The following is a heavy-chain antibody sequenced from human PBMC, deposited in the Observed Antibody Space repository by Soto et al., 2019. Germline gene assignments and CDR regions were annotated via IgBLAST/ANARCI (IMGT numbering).Heavy chain of an antibody. J-gene: IGHJ4*02. Sequence: EVQLVESGGGLVQPGGSLRLSCAASGFSFSGSWMHWVRQVPGKGLVWVSRISGDGSSTTYAESVKGRFTISRDKAKNILYLQMNSLRAEDTAVYYCATAGTGTFTYWGQGTLTTVSS. D-gene: IGHD1-1*01. CDR3: ATAGTGTFTY. V-gene: IGHV3-74*03. CDR1: GFSFSGSW. CDR2: ISGDGSST.